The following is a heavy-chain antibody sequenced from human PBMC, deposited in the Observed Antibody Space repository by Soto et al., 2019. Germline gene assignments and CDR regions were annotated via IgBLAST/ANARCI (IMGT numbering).Heavy chain of an antibody. J-gene: IGHJ5*02. CDR1: GGSFSGYY. CDR2: INHSGST. V-gene: IGHV4-34*01. D-gene: IGHD2-2*01. Sequence: SETLSLTCAVYGGSFSGYYWSWIRQPPGKGLEWIGEINHSGSTNYNPSLKSRVTISVDTSKNQFSLKLSSVTAADTAVYYCARYCSSTSCPTRWFDPWGQGTLVTVSS. CDR3: ARYCSSTSCPTRWFDP.